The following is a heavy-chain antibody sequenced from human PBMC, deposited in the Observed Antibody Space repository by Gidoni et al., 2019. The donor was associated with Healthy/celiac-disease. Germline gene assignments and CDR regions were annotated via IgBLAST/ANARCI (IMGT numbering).Heavy chain of an antibody. CDR1: GGTFSSYA. J-gene: IGHJ4*02. CDR2: IIPIFGTA. CDR3: ARSDIVVVVAATPGGVFDY. V-gene: IGHV1-69*06. D-gene: IGHD2-15*01. Sequence: QVQLVQSGAEVKKPGSSVKVSCTASGGTFSSYAISWVRQAPGQGLEWMGGIIPIFGTANYAQKFQGRVTSTADKSTSTAYMELSSLRSEDTAVYYCARSDIVVVVAATPGGVFDYWGQGTLVTVSS.